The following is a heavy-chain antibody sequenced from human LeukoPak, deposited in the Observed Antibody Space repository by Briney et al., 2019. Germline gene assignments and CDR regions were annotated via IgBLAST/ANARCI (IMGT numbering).Heavy chain of an antibody. J-gene: IGHJ4*02. D-gene: IGHD7-27*01. CDR3: ARDQNWGFDY. CDR1: GFTFDDYA. Sequence: GGSLRLSCAASGFTFDDYAMHWVRQAPGKGLEWVSGISWNSGSIGYADSVKGRFTISRDNAKNSLYLQMNSLRDEDTAVYYCARDQNWGFDYWGQGTLVTVSS. V-gene: IGHV3-9*01. CDR2: ISWNSGSI.